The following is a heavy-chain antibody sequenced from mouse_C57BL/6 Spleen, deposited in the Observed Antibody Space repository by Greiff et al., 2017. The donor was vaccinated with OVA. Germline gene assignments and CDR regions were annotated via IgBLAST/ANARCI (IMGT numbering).Heavy chain of an antibody. CDR1: GYAFSSYW. D-gene: IGHD3-2*02. Sequence: QVQLQQSGAELVKPGASVKISCKASGYAFSSYWMNWVKQRPGKGLEWIGQIYPGDGDTNYNGKFKGKATLTADKSSSTAYMQLSSLTSEDSAVYFCARSDSSGYYVDYWGQGTTLTVSS. J-gene: IGHJ2*01. V-gene: IGHV1-80*01. CDR2: IYPGDGDT. CDR3: ARSDSSGYYVDY.